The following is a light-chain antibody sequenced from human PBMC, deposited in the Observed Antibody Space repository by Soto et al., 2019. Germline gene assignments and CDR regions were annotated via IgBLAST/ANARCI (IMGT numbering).Light chain of an antibody. CDR1: SSDVGGYHY. CDR3: SSYTSSRTLV. V-gene: IGLV2-14*01. Sequence: QSVLTQPASVSGSPGQSITISCTGTSSDVGGYHYVSWYQQHPGKAPKLMIYEVSNRPSGVSNRFSGSKSGNKAALTISGLQAEDEADYYCSSYTSSRTLVFGGGIKVTVL. CDR2: EVS. J-gene: IGLJ2*01.